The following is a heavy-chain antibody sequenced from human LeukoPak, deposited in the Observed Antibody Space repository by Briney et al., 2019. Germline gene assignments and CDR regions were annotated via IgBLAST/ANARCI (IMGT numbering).Heavy chain of an antibody. CDR1: GFTFSSYL. CDR3: ARSYSSSWYTYGMDV. V-gene: IGHV3-7*01. Sequence: PGGSLRLSCAASGFTFSSYLMSWVRQAPGKGLEWVANIKQDGSEKYYVDSVKGRFTISRDNAKNSLCLQMNSLRAEDTAVYYCARSYSSSWYTYGMDVWGQGITVTVSS. CDR2: IKQDGSEK. D-gene: IGHD6-13*01. J-gene: IGHJ6*02.